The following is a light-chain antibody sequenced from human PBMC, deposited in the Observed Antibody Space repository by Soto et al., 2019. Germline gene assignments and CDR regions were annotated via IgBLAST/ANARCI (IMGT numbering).Light chain of an antibody. CDR3: RQSYSTPRT. Sequence: DIQMTQSPSSLSASVGDRVTITCRASQSISSYLNWYQQKPGKAPKLLIYAASSLQSGVPSRFSGSGSGTDFTLTISSLQPEDFETYYCRQSYSTPRTFGQGTKVDIK. J-gene: IGKJ1*01. CDR2: AAS. CDR1: QSISSY. V-gene: IGKV1-39*01.